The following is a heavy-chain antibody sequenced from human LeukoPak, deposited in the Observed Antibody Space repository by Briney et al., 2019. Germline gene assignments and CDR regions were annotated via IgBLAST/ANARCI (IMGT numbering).Heavy chain of an antibody. CDR2: IHSGGTT. CDR3: ARERRYCSGDNCYSGLDY. V-gene: IGHV3-53*01. Sequence: GGSLRLSCAVTGFTVSSNYMSWVRQAPGKGLEWVSLIHSGGTTDYADSVKDRFTISRDYSKNTVNLQINSLRAEDTAVYYCARERRYCSGDNCYSGLDYWGQGTLVTVSS. CDR1: GFTVSSNY. D-gene: IGHD2-15*01. J-gene: IGHJ4*02.